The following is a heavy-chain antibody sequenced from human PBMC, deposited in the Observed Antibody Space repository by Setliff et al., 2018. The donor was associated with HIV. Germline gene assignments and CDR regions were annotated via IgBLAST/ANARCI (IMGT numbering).Heavy chain of an antibody. CDR3: ARVAAGHCSSGTCYFDY. V-gene: IGHV3-64*02. J-gene: IGHJ4*02. Sequence: GGSLRLSCAASGFTFSTYAMHWVRQAPGKGLEHVSAISNTGGNTYYADSVKGRFTISRDNSKNTLYLQMGSLRAEDMAVYYCARVAAGHCSSGTCYFDYWGQ. CDR1: GFTFSTYA. D-gene: IGHD2-15*01. CDR2: ISNTGGNT.